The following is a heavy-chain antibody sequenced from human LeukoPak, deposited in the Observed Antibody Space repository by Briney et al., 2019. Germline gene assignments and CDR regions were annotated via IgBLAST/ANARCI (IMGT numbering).Heavy chain of an antibody. CDR2: INPSGGST. V-gene: IGHV1-46*01. D-gene: IGHD3-10*01. Sequence: ASVKVSCKASGYTFTRYYMHWVRQAPGQGLEWMGIINPSGGSTNYAQKFQGRVTMTRDTSTNTVYMELSSLRSEDTAVYYCVRGPSITMVRGGQWYYYMDVWGKGTTVTISS. CDR3: VRGPSITMVRGGQWYYYMDV. J-gene: IGHJ6*03. CDR1: GYTFTRYY.